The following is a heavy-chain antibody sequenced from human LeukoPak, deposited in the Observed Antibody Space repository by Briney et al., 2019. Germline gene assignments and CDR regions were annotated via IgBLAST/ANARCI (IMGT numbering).Heavy chain of an antibody. D-gene: IGHD3-22*01. CDR3: ARTYYYDSSGYYSMYYYYYYMDV. J-gene: IGHJ6*03. CDR1: NYSISSDYY. CDR2: LFHSGTI. V-gene: IGHV4-38-2*02. Sequence: SETLSLTCTVSNYSISSDYYWGWIRQPPGKGLEWIGSLFHSGTIYYTPSLKSRVTTSVDTSNNRFSLKLSSVTAADTAVYYCARTYYYDSSGYYSMYYYYYYMDVWGKGTTVTISS.